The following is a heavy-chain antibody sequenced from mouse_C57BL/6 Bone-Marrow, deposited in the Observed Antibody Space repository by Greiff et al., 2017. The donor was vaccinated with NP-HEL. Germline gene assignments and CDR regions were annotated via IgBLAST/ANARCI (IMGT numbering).Heavy chain of an antibody. CDR2: ISYDGSN. V-gene: IGHV3-6*01. D-gene: IGHD2-4*01. Sequence: EESGPGLVKPSQSLSLTCSVTGYSITSGYYWNWIRQFPGNKLEWMGYISYDGSNNYNPSLKNRISITRDTSKNQFFLKLNSVTTEDTATYYCARDLGDYVAWFAYWGQGTLVTVSA. CDR1: GYSITSGYY. CDR3: ARDLGDYVAWFAY. J-gene: IGHJ3*01.